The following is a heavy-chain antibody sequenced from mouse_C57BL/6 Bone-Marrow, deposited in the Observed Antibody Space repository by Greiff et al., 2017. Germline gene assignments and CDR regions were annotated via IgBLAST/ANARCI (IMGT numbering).Heavy chain of an antibody. D-gene: IGHD2-4*01. Sequence: EVKLQESGPGLVKPSQSLSLTCSVTGYSITSGYYWNWIRQFPGNKLEWMGYISYDGSNNYNPSLKNRISITRDTSKNQFFLKLNSVTTEDTATYYCARDGIYYDFDYWGQGTTLPVSS. CDR1: GYSITSGYY. J-gene: IGHJ2*01. CDR2: ISYDGSN. CDR3: ARDGIYYDFDY. V-gene: IGHV3-6*01.